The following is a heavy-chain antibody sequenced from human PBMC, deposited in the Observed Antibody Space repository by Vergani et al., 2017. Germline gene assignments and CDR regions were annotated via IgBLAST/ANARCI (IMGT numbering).Heavy chain of an antibody. CDR1: GFTLSSYG. V-gene: IGHV3-33*01. J-gene: IGHJ4*02. CDR2: IWYDGSNK. Sequence: QVQLVESGGGVVQRGGSLRLSCATSGFTLSSYGMHWVRQAPGKGLEWVAVIWYDGSNKYYADSVKGRFTISRDNSKNTLYLQLNSLRAEDTAVYYCARDPTLAPYFDYWGQGTLVTVSS. CDR3: ARDPTLAPYFDY.